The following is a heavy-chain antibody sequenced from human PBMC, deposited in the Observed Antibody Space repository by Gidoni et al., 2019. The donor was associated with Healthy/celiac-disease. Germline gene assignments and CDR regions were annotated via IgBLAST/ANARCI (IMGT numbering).Heavy chain of an antibody. CDR3: AKEGPSSGYFDY. D-gene: IGHD3-10*01. V-gene: IGHV3-21*01. J-gene: IGHJ4*02. CDR2: ISSSSSYI. Sequence: RLSCAASGFTFSSYSMHWVRQAPGKGLEWVSSISSSSSYIYYADSVKGRFTISRDNAQNSLYLQMNSLRAEDTAVYYCAKEGPSSGYFDYWGQGTLVTVSS. CDR1: GFTFSSYS.